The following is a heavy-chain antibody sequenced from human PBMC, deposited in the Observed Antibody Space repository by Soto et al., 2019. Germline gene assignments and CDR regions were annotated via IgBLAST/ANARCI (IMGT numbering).Heavy chain of an antibody. V-gene: IGHV3-30-3*01. Sequence: QVQLVESGGGVVQPGRSLRLSCAASGFTFSSYAMHWVRQAPGKGLEWVAVISYDGSNKYYADSVKGRFTISRDNSKNTLYLQMNSLRAEDTAVYYCARGPSAVVVVEYFAYWGQGTLVTVSS. CDR3: ARGPSAVVVVEYFAY. CDR2: ISYDGSNK. J-gene: IGHJ4*02. CDR1: GFTFSSYA. D-gene: IGHD3-22*01.